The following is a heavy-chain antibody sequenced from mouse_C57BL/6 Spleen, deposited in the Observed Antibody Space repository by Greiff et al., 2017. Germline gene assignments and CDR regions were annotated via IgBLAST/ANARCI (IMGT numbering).Heavy chain of an antibody. J-gene: IGHJ4*01. CDR2: IHPNSGST. CDR3: ARDGRYAMDY. Sequence: QVQLQQPGAELVKPGASVKLSCKASGYTFTSYWMHWVKQRPGQGLEWIGMIHPNSGSTNYNEKFKSKATLTVDKSSSPAYMQLSSLTSEDSAVYYCARDGRYAMDYWGQGTSVTVSS. CDR1: GYTFTSYW. D-gene: IGHD1-1*02. V-gene: IGHV1-64*01.